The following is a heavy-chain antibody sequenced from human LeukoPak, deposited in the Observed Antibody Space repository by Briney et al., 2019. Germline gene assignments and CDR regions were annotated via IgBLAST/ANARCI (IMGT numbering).Heavy chain of an antibody. J-gene: IGHJ4*02. CDR1: GVTFSSYG. V-gene: IGHV3-30*03. Sequence: GGSLRLSCAASGVTFSSYGMRWVRQGPGKGLEWVALISSDGNDKLYGDSEKGRFTISRDDSKSTLYLQMNSLRAEDTAVYYCTTKVIRGNSGDDYDDWGQGTLVTVSS. D-gene: IGHD5-12*01. CDR3: TTKVIRGNSGDDYDD. CDR2: ISSDGNDK.